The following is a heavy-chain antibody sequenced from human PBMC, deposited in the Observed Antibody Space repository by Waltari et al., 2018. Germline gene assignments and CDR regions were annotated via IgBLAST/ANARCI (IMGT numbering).Heavy chain of an antibody. CDR2: IKQDGSEK. CDR3: ARGGSASIFDY. D-gene: IGHD6-25*01. CDR1: GFTFSSYW. Sequence: EVQLVESGGGLVQPGGSLRLSCAASGFTFSSYWMSWVRQAPGKGLEWVANIKQDGSEKYYVDSGKGRFTISRDNAKNSLYLQMNSLRAEDTAVYYCARGGSASIFDYWGQGTLVTVSS. V-gene: IGHV3-7*01. J-gene: IGHJ4*02.